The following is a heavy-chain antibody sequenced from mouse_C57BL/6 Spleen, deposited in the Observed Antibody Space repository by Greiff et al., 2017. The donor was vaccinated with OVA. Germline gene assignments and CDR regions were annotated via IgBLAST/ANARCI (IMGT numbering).Heavy chain of an antibody. D-gene: IGHD1-1*01. CDR2: IHPNSGST. Sequence: QVQLKQSGAELVKPGASVKLSCKASGYTFTSYWMHWVKQRPGQGLEWIGMIHPNSGSTNYNEKFKSKATLTVDKSSSTAYMQLSSLTSEDSAVYYCARRGLLRGAMDYWGQGTSVTVSS. V-gene: IGHV1-64*01. CDR3: ARRGLLRGAMDY. CDR1: GYTFTSYW. J-gene: IGHJ4*01.